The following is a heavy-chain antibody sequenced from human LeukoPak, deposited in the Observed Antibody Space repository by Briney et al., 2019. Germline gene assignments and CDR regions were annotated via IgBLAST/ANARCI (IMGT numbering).Heavy chain of an antibody. V-gene: IGHV3-30*02. D-gene: IGHD2-2*01. Sequence: PGGSLRLSCAASGFTFSSYGMHWVRQAPGKGLERVAFIRYDGSNKYYADSVKGRFTISRDNSKNTLYLQMNSLRAEDTAVYYCAGARVPAAIPRESYYYYMDVWGKGTTVTVSS. J-gene: IGHJ6*03. CDR3: AGARVPAAIPRESYYYYMDV. CDR2: IRYDGSNK. CDR1: GFTFSSYG.